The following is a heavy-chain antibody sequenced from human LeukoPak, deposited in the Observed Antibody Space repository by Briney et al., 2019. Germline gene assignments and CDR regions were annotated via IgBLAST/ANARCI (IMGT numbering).Heavy chain of an antibody. V-gene: IGHV4-4*07. CDR1: GDSISRNY. J-gene: IGHJ6*03. CDR3: ARDSAGGVVGATDYGCMDV. Sequence: SETLSLTCPLSGDSISRNYCSSIRQPAGKGLEWIGRIYTSGSTNYNPSLKSRVTISVDKSKNQFSLKLSSVTAADTAADYCARDSAGGVVGATDYGCMDVWGKGTTVTVSS. D-gene: IGHD1-26*01. CDR2: IYTSGST.